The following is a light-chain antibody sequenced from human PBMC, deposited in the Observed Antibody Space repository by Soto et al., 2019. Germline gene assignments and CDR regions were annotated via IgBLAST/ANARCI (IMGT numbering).Light chain of an antibody. CDR2: GAS. Sequence: EIVMTQSPATLSVSPGERATLSCRASQSVSSNLAWYQQKPGQAPRLLIYGASTRATGIPARFSSSGSGTEFTLTISSLLSEDFAVDYWQHYNNYPRMFGQVTKVEIK. V-gene: IGKV3-15*01. CDR3: QHYNNYPRM. CDR1: QSVSSN. J-gene: IGKJ1*01.